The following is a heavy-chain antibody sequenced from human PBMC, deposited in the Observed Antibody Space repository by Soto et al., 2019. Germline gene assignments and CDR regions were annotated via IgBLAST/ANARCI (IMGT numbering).Heavy chain of an antibody. CDR1: GGSISGYY. V-gene: IGHV4-59*01. Sequence: PSETLSLTCIVSGGSISGYYWTWIRQPPGKELEWIGYIHYSGNTNYNPSLKSRVTILVDTSKNQFSLKLSSVTAADTAVYYCARRMAAAGTWWFDPWGQGTQVTVSS. CDR3: ARRMAAAGTWWFDP. CDR2: IHYSGNT. J-gene: IGHJ5*02. D-gene: IGHD6-13*01.